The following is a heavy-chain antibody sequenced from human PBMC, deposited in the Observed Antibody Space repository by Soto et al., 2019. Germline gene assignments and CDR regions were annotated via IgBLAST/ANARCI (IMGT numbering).Heavy chain of an antibody. Sequence: QVQLVESGGGVVQPGKSLRLSCAASRFTFSNYGMHWVRQAPGKGLEWVALISDDGTKKYYADSVKGRFTISRDNSKNTLYLQMNSLRAEDTAVYFCARESYYYDSSGYYPLENWGQGTLVTVSS. D-gene: IGHD3-22*01. V-gene: IGHV3-30*03. CDR3: ARESYYYDSSGYYPLEN. CDR2: ISDDGTKK. CDR1: RFTFSNYG. J-gene: IGHJ4*02.